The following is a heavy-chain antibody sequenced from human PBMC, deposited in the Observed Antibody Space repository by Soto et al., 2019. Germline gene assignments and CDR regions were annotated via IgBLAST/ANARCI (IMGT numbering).Heavy chain of an antibody. D-gene: IGHD6-13*01. CDR2: IYASGNT. CDR3: ARESRSAAGTVEY. Sequence: QVQLQESGPGLVKPSETLSLTCTVSGASLRNYYWSWIRQPAGKGLEWIGRIYASGNTNYNPSLKSRVTMSVDTSKNQFSLNLNSVTAADTAVYYCARESRSAAGTVEYWGQGTLVTVSS. CDR1: GASLRNYY. V-gene: IGHV4-4*07. J-gene: IGHJ4*02.